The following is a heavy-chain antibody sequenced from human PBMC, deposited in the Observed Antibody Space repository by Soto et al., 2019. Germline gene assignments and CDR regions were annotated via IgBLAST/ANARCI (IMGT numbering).Heavy chain of an antibody. J-gene: IGHJ6*02. CDR1: GFTFSSYA. CDR3: ANLNWGNYYYYGMDV. CDR2: ISGSGGST. V-gene: IGHV3-23*01. Sequence: GGSLRLSCAASGFTFSSYAMSWVRQAPGKGLEWVSAISGSGGSTYYADSVKGRFTISRDNSKNTLYLQMNSLRAEDTAVYYCANLNWGNYYYYGMDVWGQGTTVTVSS. D-gene: IGHD7-27*01.